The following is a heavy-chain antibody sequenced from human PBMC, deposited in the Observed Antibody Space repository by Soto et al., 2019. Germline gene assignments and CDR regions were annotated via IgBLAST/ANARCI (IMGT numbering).Heavy chain of an antibody. CDR1: GGSISSGGYS. V-gene: IGHV4-30-2*01. D-gene: IGHD5-18*01. Sequence: SETLSLTCAVSGGSISSGGYSWSWIRQPPGKGLEWIGYIYHSGSTYYNPSLKSRVTISVDRSKNQFSLKLSSVTAADTAVYYCAGVDTAALGFDPWGQGTLVTVSS. CDR3: AGVDTAALGFDP. CDR2: IYHSGST. J-gene: IGHJ5*02.